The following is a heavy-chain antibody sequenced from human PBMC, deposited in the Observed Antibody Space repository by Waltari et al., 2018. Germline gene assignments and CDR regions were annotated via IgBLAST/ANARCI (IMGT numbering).Heavy chain of an antibody. Sequence: QVQLVQSGAEVKKPGSSVKVSCKASGGTFSSYAIRWVRQAPGQGLEWMGRIIPIFGTANYAQKFQGRVTITADKATSTAYMELSSLRSEDTAVYYCARDLPDERIGRYYDYWGQGTLVTVSS. J-gene: IGHJ4*02. V-gene: IGHV1-69*08. D-gene: IGHD1-26*01. CDR3: ARDLPDERIGRYYDY. CDR2: IIPIFGTA. CDR1: GGTFSSYA.